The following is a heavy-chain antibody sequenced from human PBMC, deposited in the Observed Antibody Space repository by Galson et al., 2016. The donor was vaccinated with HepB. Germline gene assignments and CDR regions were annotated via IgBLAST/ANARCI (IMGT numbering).Heavy chain of an antibody. Sequence: PALVKPTQTLTLTCTFSGFSLNNSGEGVGWIRQPPGKALEWLAVIYWDDEKGYSPSLRSRLTITKDTSRKQVVLRMTNMGPLDTATYYCAHRVTLGFWFDPWGLGTLVTVSS. V-gene: IGHV2-5*02. D-gene: IGHD3-16*01. CDR2: IYWDDEK. J-gene: IGHJ5*02. CDR1: GFSLNNSGEG. CDR3: AHRVTLGFWFDP.